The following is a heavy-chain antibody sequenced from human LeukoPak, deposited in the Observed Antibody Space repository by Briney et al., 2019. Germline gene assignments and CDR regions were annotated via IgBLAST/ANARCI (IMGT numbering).Heavy chain of an antibody. CDR3: ASALGTIRFLEWFHFDY. CDR2: IYDRGSP. D-gene: IGHD3-3*01. Sequence: SETLSLTCTVSGGSISNDYWSWIRLSPGKGLEWIGYIYDRGSPKYNPSLKSRVTISVDTSKNQFSLKLSSVTAADTAVYYCASALGTIRFLEWFHFDYWGQGTLVTVSS. V-gene: IGHV4-59*01. CDR1: GGSISNDY. J-gene: IGHJ4*02.